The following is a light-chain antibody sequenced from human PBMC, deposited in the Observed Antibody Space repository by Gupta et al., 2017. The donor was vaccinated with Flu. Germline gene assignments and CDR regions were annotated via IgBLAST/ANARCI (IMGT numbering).Light chain of an antibody. CDR1: NIGRET. CDR3: TSWDTIQMRGV. CDR2: DDR. V-gene: IGLV3-21*02. J-gene: IGLJ3*02. Sequence: SYVLTQPPSLSVAPGLTAHITCAGYNIGRETVHWYQQKPGQAPVFDVCDDRDRPSGIPARFSGSNSGTPATLYISRVQEGDEADYYCTSWDTIQMRGVFGGGTMLTVL.